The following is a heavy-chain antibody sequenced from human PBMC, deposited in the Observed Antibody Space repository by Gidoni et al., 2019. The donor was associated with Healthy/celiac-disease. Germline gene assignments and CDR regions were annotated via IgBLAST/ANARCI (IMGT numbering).Heavy chain of an antibody. J-gene: IGHJ4*02. V-gene: IGHV3-66*02. CDR1: GFTVSSNY. Sequence: EVQLAESGGGLVQPGGSLRLSAAASGFTVSSNYMSWVRQAPGKGLEWVSVIYSGGSTYYADSVKGRFTISRDNSKNTLYLQMNSLRAEDTAVYYCARDPLELSCHWGQGTLVTVSS. CDR3: ARDPLELSCH. CDR2: IYSGGST. D-gene: IGHD3-16*02.